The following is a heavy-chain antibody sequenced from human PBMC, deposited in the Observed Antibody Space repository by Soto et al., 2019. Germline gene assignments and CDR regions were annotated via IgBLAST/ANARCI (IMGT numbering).Heavy chain of an antibody. CDR3: ARQLGYYYGMDV. CDR2: INPSGGST. CDR1: GYTFTSYY. Sequence: ASVQVSCKASGYTFTSYYMHWVRQAPGQGLEWMGIINPSGGSTSYAQKFQGRVTMTRDTSTSTVYMELSSLGSEDTAVYYCARQLGYYYGMDVWGQGTTVTVSS. V-gene: IGHV1-46*01. D-gene: IGHD2-2*01. J-gene: IGHJ6*02.